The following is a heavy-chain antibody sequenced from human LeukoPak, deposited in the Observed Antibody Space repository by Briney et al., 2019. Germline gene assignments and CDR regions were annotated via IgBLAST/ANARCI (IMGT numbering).Heavy chain of an antibody. J-gene: IGHJ4*02. Sequence: PSETLSLTCTVSGGSISSSSYHWGWIRQPPGKGLEWIGSIYYSGSTYYNPSLKGRVTISVDTSKNQFSLKLSSVTAADTAVYYCASQDSSAYYFDYWGQGTLVTVSS. CDR2: IYYSGST. D-gene: IGHD3-22*01. V-gene: IGHV4-39*01. CDR3: ASQDSSAYYFDY. CDR1: GGSISSSSYH.